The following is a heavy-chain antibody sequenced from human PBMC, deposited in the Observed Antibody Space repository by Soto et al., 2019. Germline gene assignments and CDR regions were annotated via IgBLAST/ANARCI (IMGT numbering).Heavy chain of an antibody. CDR3: ARDLDEIMITFGGVIAHDAFDI. V-gene: IGHV3-21*01. D-gene: IGHD3-16*02. CDR1: GFTFSSYS. Sequence: GGSLRLSCAASGFTFSSYSMNWVRQAPGKGLERVSSISSSSRYIYYADSVKGRFTISRDNAKNSLYLQMNSLRAEDTAVYYCARDLDEIMITFGGVIAHDAFDIWGQGTMVTVSS. J-gene: IGHJ3*02. CDR2: ISSSSRYI.